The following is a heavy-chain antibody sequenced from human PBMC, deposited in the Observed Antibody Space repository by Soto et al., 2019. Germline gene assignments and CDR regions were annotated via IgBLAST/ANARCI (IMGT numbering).Heavy chain of an antibody. Sequence: ASVKVSCKASGYTFTSYDINWVRQATGQGLEWMGWMNPNSGNTGYAQKLQGRVTMTRDTSTSTAYMELRSLRSDDTAVYYCARDHWKQLVPGDAFEIWGQGTMVTVS. CDR3: ARDHWKQLVPGDAFEI. CDR1: GYTFTSYD. J-gene: IGHJ3*02. V-gene: IGHV1-8*01. CDR2: MNPNSGNT. D-gene: IGHD6-13*01.